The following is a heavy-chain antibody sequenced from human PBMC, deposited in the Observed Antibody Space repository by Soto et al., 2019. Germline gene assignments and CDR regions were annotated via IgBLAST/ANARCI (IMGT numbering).Heavy chain of an antibody. CDR1: GFTFSSYG. CDR3: AKDYLRIVATTYYYYYYGMDV. D-gene: IGHD5-12*01. Sequence: GSLRLSCAASGFTFSSYGMHWVRQAPGKGLEWVAVISYDGSNKYYADSVKGRFTISRDNSKNTLYLQMNSLRAEDTAVYYCAKDYLRIVATTYYYYYYGMDVWGQGTTVTVSS. CDR2: ISYDGSNK. V-gene: IGHV3-30*18. J-gene: IGHJ6*02.